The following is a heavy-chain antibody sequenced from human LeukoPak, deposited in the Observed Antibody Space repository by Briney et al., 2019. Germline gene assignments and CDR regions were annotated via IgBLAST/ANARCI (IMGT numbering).Heavy chain of an antibody. CDR2: ISYDDTNK. J-gene: IGHJ1*01. D-gene: IGHD6-13*01. CDR1: GFTFSNYA. Sequence: PGRSLRLSCAASGFTFSNYALHWVRQAPGKGLEWVAVISYDDTNKYYVDSVKGRFTISRDNSKNTLYLQMNSLRAEDTAVYYCAKDHSSSSWYGEYFQHWGQGTLVTVSS. V-gene: IGHV3-30*04. CDR3: AKDHSSSSWYGEYFQH.